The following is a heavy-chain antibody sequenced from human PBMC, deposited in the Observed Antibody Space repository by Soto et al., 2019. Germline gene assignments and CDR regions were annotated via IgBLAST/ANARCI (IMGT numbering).Heavy chain of an antibody. Sequence: GGSLRLSCAASGFTFSSYWMHWVRQAPGKGLVWVSRINSDGSSTSYADSVKGRFTISRDNAKNTLYLQMNSLRAEDTAVYYCARGYYYYGMDVWGQGTTVTVSS. J-gene: IGHJ6*02. CDR3: ARGYYYYGMDV. V-gene: IGHV3-74*01. CDR1: GFTFSSYW. CDR2: INSDGSST.